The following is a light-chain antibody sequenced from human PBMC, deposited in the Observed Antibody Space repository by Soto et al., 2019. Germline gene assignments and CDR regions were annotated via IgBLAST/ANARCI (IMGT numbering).Light chain of an antibody. V-gene: IGLV1-44*01. J-gene: IGLJ2*01. CDR2: NNN. CDR3: AVWDDSLSGMV. Sequence: QSALTQSPSASGTPGQRVTISCSGSSSNIETNTVDWYQHLPGTAPKVLIFNNNQRPSGVPDRFSGSKSGTSASLAISGLQSEDEADYYCAVWDDSLSGMVFGGGTKLTVL. CDR1: SSNIETNT.